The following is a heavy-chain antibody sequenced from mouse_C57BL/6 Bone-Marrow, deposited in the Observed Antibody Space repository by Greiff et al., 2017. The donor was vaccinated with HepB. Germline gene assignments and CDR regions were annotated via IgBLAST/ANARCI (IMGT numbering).Heavy chain of an antibody. CDR2: IDPENGDT. J-gene: IGHJ4*01. D-gene: IGHD2-5*01. CDR3: TTYSNHEGDY. V-gene: IGHV14-4*01. Sequence: EVKLQQSGAELVRPGASVKLSCTASGFNIKDDYMHWVKQRPEQGLEWIGWIDPENGDTEYASKFQGKATITADTSSNTAYLQLSSLTSEDTAVYYCTTYSNHEGDYWGQGTSVTVSS. CDR1: GFNIKDDY.